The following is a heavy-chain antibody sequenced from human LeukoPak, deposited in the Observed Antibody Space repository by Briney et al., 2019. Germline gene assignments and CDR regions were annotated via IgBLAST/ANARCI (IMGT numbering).Heavy chain of an antibody. CDR2: VDPEDGET. D-gene: IGHD2-2*01. CDR1: GYTFTDYY. V-gene: IGHV1-69-2*01. J-gene: IGHJ5*02. CDR3: ALGEPAARSFDP. Sequence: ASVKVSCKVSGYTFTDYYMHWVQQAPGKGLEWMGLVDPEDGETIYAEKLQGRVTITADTSTDTAYMELSSLRSEDTAVYYCALGEPAARSFDPWGQGTLVTVSS.